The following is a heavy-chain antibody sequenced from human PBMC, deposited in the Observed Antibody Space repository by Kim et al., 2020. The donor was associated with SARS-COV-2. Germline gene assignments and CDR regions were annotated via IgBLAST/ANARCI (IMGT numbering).Heavy chain of an antibody. CDR1: GFSLSTSGVG. V-gene: IGHV2-5*02. D-gene: IGHD3-3*01. CDR2: IYWDDDK. CDR3: AHIDTHNTPGTLWGYYTRKQEDDAFDI. Sequence: SGPTLVNPTQTLTLTCTFSGFSLSTSGVGVGWIRQPPGKALEWLALIYWDDDKRYSPSLKSRLTITKDTSKNQVVLTMTNMDPVDTATYYCAHIDTHNTPGTLWGYYTRKQEDDAFDIWGQGTMVTVSS. J-gene: IGHJ3*02.